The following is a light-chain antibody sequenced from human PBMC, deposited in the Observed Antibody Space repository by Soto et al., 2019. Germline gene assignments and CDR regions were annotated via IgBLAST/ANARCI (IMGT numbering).Light chain of an antibody. CDR1: SSDVGGYNY. CDR2: DVS. V-gene: IGLV2-14*01. J-gene: IGLJ1*01. CDR3: SSYTSSSALYV. Sequence: QSALAQPASVSGSPGQSITISCPGTSSDVGGYNYVSWYQQHPGKAPKLMIYDVSNRPSGVSNRFSGSKSGNTASLTISGLQAEDEADYYCSSYTSSSALYVFRTGTKVTVL.